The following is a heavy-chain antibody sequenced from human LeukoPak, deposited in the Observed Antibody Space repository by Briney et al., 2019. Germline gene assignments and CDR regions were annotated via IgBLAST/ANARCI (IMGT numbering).Heavy chain of an antibody. Sequence: RGESLKISCKGSGYSFTSYWIGWVRQMPGKGLEWMGIIYPGDSDTRYSPSFQGQVTISADKSISTAYLQWSSLKASDTAMYYCARQYCSGGSCYPNAFDIWGQGTMVTVSS. CDR2: IYPGDSDT. V-gene: IGHV5-51*01. J-gene: IGHJ3*02. D-gene: IGHD2-15*01. CDR1: GYSFTSYW. CDR3: ARQYCSGGSCYPNAFDI.